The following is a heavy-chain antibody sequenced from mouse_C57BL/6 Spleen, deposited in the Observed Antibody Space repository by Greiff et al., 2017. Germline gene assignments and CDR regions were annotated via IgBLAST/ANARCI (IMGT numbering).Heavy chain of an antibody. CDR1: GFNFKNTY. CDR2: IDPANGNT. V-gene: IGHV14-3*01. D-gene: IGHD2-5*01. CDR3: ARDCSNHYAMDY. Sequence: VQLQQSVAELVRPGASVKLSCTASGFNFKNTYMHWVKQRPEQGLEWIGRIDPANGNTKYAPKFQGKATITADTSSNTAYRQLSSLTSEDSAIYYCARDCSNHYAMDYWGQGTSVTVSS. J-gene: IGHJ4*01.